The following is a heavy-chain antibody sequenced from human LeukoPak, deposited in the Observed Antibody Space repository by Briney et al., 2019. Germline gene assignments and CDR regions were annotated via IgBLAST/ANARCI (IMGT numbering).Heavy chain of an antibody. Sequence: GGSLRLSCAASGFTFSSYWMSWVRQAPGKGLEWVANIKQDGSEKYYVDSVKGRFTISRDNPKNSLYLQMNSLRAEDTAVYYCARETIFGVVMTAYYYGMDVWGQGTTVTVSS. CDR3: ARETIFGVVMTAYYYGMDV. D-gene: IGHD3-3*01. J-gene: IGHJ6*02. CDR1: GFTFSSYW. CDR2: IKQDGSEK. V-gene: IGHV3-7*01.